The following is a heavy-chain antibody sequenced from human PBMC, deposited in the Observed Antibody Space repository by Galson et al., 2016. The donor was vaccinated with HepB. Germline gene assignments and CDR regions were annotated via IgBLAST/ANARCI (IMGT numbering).Heavy chain of an antibody. Sequence: SLRLSCAASGFTFSSYGMSWVRQAPGKGLKWVSASSGRDDRTYYADSVKGRFTISRDNSKYKLYLQMNSLRAEDTAVYYCAKESPPGRGCYTVELWGQGTLVTVSS. J-gene: IGHJ4*02. CDR3: AKESPPGRGCYTVEL. CDR1: GFTFSSYG. CDR2: SSGRDDRT. V-gene: IGHV3-23*01. D-gene: IGHD6-19*01.